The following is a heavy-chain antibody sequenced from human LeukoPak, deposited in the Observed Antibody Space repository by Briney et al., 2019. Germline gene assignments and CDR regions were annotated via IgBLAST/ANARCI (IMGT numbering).Heavy chain of an antibody. J-gene: IGHJ2*01. V-gene: IGHV3-64D*09. CDR1: GVTFSSYA. D-gene: IGHD3-3*01. CDR2: VSSNGDST. Sequence: GGSLRLSCSASGVTFSSYAMHSVRQAPGKGLEYVSVVSSNGDSTYYADSMKGRVTISRDNSKNTLYLHMSSLRAEDTALYYCVKGMSGDYWYFDLWGRGTLVTVSS. CDR3: VKGMSGDYWYFDL.